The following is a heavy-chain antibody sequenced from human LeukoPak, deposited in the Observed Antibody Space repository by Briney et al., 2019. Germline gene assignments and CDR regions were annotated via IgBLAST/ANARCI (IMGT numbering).Heavy chain of an antibody. D-gene: IGHD6-19*01. V-gene: IGHV4-4*07. CDR3: AREDSSGWPVVVAFDY. CDR1: GGSLSGYY. Sequence: PSETLSLTCTVSGGSLSGYYWSWIRQSAGKGLEWIGRIYISGSTNYNPSLKSRATMSLDASKNHLSLELSSVTAADTAVYYCAREDSSGWPVVVAFDYWGQGTLVTVSS. CDR2: IYISGST. J-gene: IGHJ4*02.